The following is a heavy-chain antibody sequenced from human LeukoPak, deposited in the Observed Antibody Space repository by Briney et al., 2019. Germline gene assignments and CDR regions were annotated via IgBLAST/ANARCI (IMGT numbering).Heavy chain of an antibody. J-gene: IGHJ4*02. CDR1: GFTVSSNY. Sequence: GGSLRLSCAASGFTVSSNYMSWVRQAPGKGLEWVSVIYSSGSTYYADSVKGRFTISRDNSKNTLYLQMNSLRAEDTAVYYCARWWLQCFDYWGQGTLVTVSS. V-gene: IGHV3-53*01. D-gene: IGHD5-24*01. CDR2: IYSSGST. CDR3: ARWWLQCFDY.